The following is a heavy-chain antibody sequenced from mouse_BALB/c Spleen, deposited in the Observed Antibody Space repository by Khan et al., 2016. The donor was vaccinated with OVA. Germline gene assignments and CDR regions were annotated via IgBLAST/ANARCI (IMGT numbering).Heavy chain of an antibody. V-gene: IGHV2-2*01. Sequence: VQLKESGPGLVQPSQSLSITCTVSGFSLTTYGLHWVRQSPGKGLEWLGVIRSGGNTDYNAGFISRLSITKDNSKSQVFFKMNSLQADDTAMYYCARNSYMYDFTYWGQGTLVTVSA. CDR1: GFSLTTYG. D-gene: IGHD2-14*01. CDR2: IRSGGNT. J-gene: IGHJ3*01. CDR3: ARNSYMYDFTY.